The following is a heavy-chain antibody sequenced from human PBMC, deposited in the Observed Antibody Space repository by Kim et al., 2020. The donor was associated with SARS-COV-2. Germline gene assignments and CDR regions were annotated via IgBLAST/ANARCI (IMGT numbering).Heavy chain of an antibody. Sequence: SETLSLTCAVSGGSISSSNWWSWVRQPPGKGLEWIGEIYHSGSTNYNPSLKSRVTISVDKSKNQFSLKLSSVTAADTAVYYCAGDGLIAHGGIDYWGQGTLVTVSS. D-gene: IGHD4-17*01. CDR3: AGDGLIAHGGIDY. CDR1: GGSISSSNW. J-gene: IGHJ4*02. CDR2: IYHSGST. V-gene: IGHV4-4*02.